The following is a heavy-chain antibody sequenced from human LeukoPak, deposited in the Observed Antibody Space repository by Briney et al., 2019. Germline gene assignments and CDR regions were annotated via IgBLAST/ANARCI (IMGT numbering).Heavy chain of an antibody. CDR1: GGTFSSYA. CDR3: ARDGGPGYCGGDCYSWYYFGY. CDR2: IIPILGIA. Sequence: GASVKVSCKASGGTFSSYAISWVRQAPGQGLEWMGRIIPILGIANYAQKFQGRVTITADKSTSTAYMELSSLRSEDTAVYYCARDGGPGYCGGDCYSWYYFGYWGQGTLVTVSS. V-gene: IGHV1-69*04. J-gene: IGHJ4*02. D-gene: IGHD2-21*02.